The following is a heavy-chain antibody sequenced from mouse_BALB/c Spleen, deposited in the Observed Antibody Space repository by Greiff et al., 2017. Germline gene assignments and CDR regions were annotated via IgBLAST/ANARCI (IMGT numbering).Heavy chain of an antibody. CDR1: GYTFTSYW. J-gene: IGHJ2*01. CDR3: ARDGNYVYFDY. Sequence: DLVKPGASVKLSCKASGYTFTSYWINWIKQRPGQGLEWIGRIAPGSGSTYYNEMFKGKATLTVDTSSSTAYIQLSSLSSEDSAVYFCARDGNYVYFDYWGQGTTLTVSS. CDR2: IAPGSGST. V-gene: IGHV1S41*01. D-gene: IGHD2-1*01.